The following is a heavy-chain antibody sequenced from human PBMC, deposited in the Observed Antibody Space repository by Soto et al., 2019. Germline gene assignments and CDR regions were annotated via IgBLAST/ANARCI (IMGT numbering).Heavy chain of an antibody. CDR1: GGGIGSHD. J-gene: IGHJ5*02. CDR3: ARGQRFSDWFDP. V-gene: IGHV4-4*07. Sequence: EILSITCTFSGGGIGSHDGAWIRQPAGKGLEWIGRIYGSGSTKYNPSLQSRVTMSLDTSKNQFSLRLESVTAADTAVYYCARGQRFSDWFDPWGQGTLVTVSS. CDR2: IYGSGST. D-gene: IGHD3-3*01.